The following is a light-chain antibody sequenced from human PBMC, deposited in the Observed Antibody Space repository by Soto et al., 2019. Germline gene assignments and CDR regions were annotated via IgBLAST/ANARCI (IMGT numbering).Light chain of an antibody. CDR3: QKDYTYPQT. J-gene: IGKJ2*01. CDR2: DAS. Sequence: AIRMTQSPSSFSASTGDRVTLSCRASQGISSYLAWYHQKPGQAPKLLIYDASTLQSGVPSRFSGSGSGTDFTLTISCLESEDFDTYDCQKDYTYPQTFGQGTKLEIK. CDR1: QGISSY. V-gene: IGKV1-8*01.